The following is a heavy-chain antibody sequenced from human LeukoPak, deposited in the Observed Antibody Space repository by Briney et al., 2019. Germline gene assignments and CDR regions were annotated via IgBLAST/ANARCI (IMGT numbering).Heavy chain of an antibody. CDR1: GGSISSGGYY. CDR2: IYYSGST. J-gene: IGHJ6*02. D-gene: IGHD2-15*01. Sequence: SQTLSLTCTVSGGSISSGGYYWSWIRQHPGKGLEWIGYIYYSGSTYYNPSLKSRVTISVDTSKNQFSLKLSSVTAADTAVYYGARDEAAVMDVWGQGTTVTVSS. V-gene: IGHV4-31*03. CDR3: ARDEAAVMDV.